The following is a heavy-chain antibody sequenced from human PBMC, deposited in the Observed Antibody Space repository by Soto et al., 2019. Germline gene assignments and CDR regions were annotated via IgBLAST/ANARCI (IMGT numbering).Heavy chain of an antibody. D-gene: IGHD4-17*01. CDR1: GGSISSYY. CDR2: IYYSGST. J-gene: IGHJ3*02. Sequence: SETLSLTCTVSGGSISSYYWRWIRQPPGKGLEWIGYIYYSGSTNYNPSLKSRVTRSVETPKNQFSLKLSSATAADTDVSSCARAATVPTRGDAFDIWGQGTMVTVSS. V-gene: IGHV4-59*01. CDR3: ARAATVPTRGDAFDI.